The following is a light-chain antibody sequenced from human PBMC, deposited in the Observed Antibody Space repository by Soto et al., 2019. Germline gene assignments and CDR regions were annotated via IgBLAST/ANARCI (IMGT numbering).Light chain of an antibody. CDR2: KDS. J-gene: IGLJ2*01. CDR1: ALPKQY. CDR3: QSTDSSGTVV. V-gene: IGLV3-25*03. Sequence: SYELTQPRSVSVYPGQTASITCSGDALPKQYAYWYQQKPGQAPVVVIYKDSERPSGIPERLSGSSSGTIVTLTISGVEAEDEADYYCQSTDSSGTVVFGGGTKVTVL.